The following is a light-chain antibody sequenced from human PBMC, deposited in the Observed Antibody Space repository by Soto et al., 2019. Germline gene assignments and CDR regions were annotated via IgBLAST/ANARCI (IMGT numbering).Light chain of an antibody. CDR2: EVS. J-gene: IGLJ1*01. CDR3: RSYTSTRPYV. Sequence: QAALTQPASVSGSPGPSITISCTGTSRDVGTYNYVSWYQQHPGKAPKLMIYEVSNRPSGVSNRVSGSKSGNTASLTISGRQDEDEAEYDCRSYTSTRPYVFGTGTKVTVL. V-gene: IGLV2-14*01. CDR1: SRDVGTYNY.